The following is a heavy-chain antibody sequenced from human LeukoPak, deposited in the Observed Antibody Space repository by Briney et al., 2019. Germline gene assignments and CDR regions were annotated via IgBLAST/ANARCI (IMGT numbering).Heavy chain of an antibody. Sequence: GGSLRLSCTASGFTFSSYSMNWVRQAPGKGLEWVSYITSSSSTIYYADSVKGRFTISRDNAKNSLYQQMNSLRAEDTAVYYCARDWIQLWLLDSWGQGTLVTVSS. CDR3: ARDWIQLWLLDS. CDR1: GFTFSSYS. J-gene: IGHJ4*02. V-gene: IGHV3-48*01. D-gene: IGHD5-18*01. CDR2: ITSSSSTI.